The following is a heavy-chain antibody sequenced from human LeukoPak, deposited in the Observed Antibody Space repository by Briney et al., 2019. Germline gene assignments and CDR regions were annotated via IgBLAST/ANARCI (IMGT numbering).Heavy chain of an antibody. CDR2: IYYSGST. CDR1: GGSISRSSYY. D-gene: IGHD3-10*01. Sequence: SETLSLTCTVSGGSISRSSYYWGWIRQPPGKGLEWIGSIYYSGSTYYNPSLKSRVTISVDTSKNQFSLKLSSVTAADTAVYYCASRGITMVRGVISRTEIDYWGQGTLVTVSS. V-gene: IGHV4-39*01. CDR3: ASRGITMVRGVISRTEIDY. J-gene: IGHJ4*02.